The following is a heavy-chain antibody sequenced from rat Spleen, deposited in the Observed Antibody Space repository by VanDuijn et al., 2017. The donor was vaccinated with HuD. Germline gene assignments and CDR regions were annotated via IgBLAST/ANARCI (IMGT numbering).Heavy chain of an antibody. CDR2: IWTGGST. V-gene: IGHV2S63*01. Sequence: VQLKESGPGLVQPSQTLSLTCTVSGFPLTSNSVHWVRQPPGKGLEWMGVIWTGGSTAYNSLLKSRLSISRDTSKSQVFLKMNSLQTEDTAIYYCTRDYRRGVMDAWGQGASVTVSS. CDR3: TRDYRRGVMDA. CDR1: GFPLTSNS. J-gene: IGHJ4*01. D-gene: IGHD1-12*01.